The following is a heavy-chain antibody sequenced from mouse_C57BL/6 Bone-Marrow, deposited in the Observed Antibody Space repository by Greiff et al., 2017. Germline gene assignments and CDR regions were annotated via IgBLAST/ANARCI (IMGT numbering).Heavy chain of an antibody. CDR2: IWWDADK. J-gene: IGHJ3*01. CDR1: GFSLSTFGMG. D-gene: IGHD2-5*01. Sequence: QVTLKVSGPGILQPSQTLSLTCSFSGFSLSTFGMGVGWIRPPSGKGLEWLAHIWWDADKYYNPALKSRLTISKDTSKNQVLLKIAHVDTADTATYYCAREGYSNYGLFAYWGQGTLVTVSA. CDR3: AREGYSNYGLFAY. V-gene: IGHV8-8*01.